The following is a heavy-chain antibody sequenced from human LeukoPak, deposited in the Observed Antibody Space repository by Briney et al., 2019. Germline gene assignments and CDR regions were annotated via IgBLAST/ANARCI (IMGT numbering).Heavy chain of an antibody. V-gene: IGHV4-38-2*02. CDR3: ARVWSRGIVVVVAAAFDY. CDR2: IYHSGST. CDR1: GYSISSGYY. J-gene: IGHJ4*02. D-gene: IGHD2-15*01. Sequence: SETLSLTCTVSGYSISSGYYWGWIRQPPGKGLEWIGSIYHSGSTYYNPSLKSRVTISVDTSKNQFSLKLRSVTAADTAVYYCARVWSRGIVVVVAAAFDYWGQGTLVTVSS.